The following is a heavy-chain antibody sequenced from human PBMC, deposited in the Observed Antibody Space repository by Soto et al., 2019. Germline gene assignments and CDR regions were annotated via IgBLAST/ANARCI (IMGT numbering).Heavy chain of an antibody. J-gene: IGHJ4*02. Sequence: QVQLQESGPGLVKPSETLSLTCTVSGGSISSYYWSWIRQPPGKGLEWIGYIYYSGSTNYNPSLKSRVTRSVDTSKNQFSLKLSSVTAADTAVYYCARGDYYDSSGLFDCWGQGTLVTVSS. CDR3: ARGDYYDSSGLFDC. CDR1: GGSISSYY. V-gene: IGHV4-59*01. CDR2: IYYSGST. D-gene: IGHD3-22*01.